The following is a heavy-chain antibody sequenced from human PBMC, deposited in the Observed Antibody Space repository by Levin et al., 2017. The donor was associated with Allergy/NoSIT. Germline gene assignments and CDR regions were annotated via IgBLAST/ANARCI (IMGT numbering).Heavy chain of an antibody. V-gene: IGHV4-34*01. J-gene: IGHJ5*02. CDR1: GGSFSGYY. Sequence: SETLSLTCAVYGGSFSGYYWSWIRQPPGKGLEWIGEINHSGSTNYNPSLKSRVTISVDTSKNQFSLKLSSVTAADTAVYYCARRASCYRGWFDPWGQGTLVTVSS. CDR3: ARRASCYRGWFDP. CDR2: INHSGST. D-gene: IGHD2-2*01.